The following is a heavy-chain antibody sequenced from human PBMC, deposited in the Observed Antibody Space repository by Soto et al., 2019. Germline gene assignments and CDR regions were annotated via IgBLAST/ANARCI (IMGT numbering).Heavy chain of an antibody. D-gene: IGHD3-10*01. V-gene: IGHV3-30*18. J-gene: IGHJ4*02. CDR1: GFTFSSYG. CDR2: ISYDGSNK. CDR3: AKGYYYGPGSLFPPDY. Sequence: TGGSLRLSCAASGFTFSSYGMHWVRQAPGKGLEWVAVISYDGSNKYYADSVKGRFTISRDNSKNTLYLQMNSLRAEDTAVYYCAKGYYYGPGSLFPPDYWGQGTLVTVSS.